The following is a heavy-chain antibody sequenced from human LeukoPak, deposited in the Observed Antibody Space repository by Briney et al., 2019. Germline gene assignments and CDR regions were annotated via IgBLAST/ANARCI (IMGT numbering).Heavy chain of an antibody. CDR2: IYYTGST. CDR1: GGSISSFY. V-gene: IGHV4-59*01. J-gene: IGHJ4*02. D-gene: IGHD2-15*01. Sequence: SETLSLTCTVSGGSISSFYWSWIRQPPGKGLEWIGYIYYTGSTNYNPSLKSRVTISVDTSKNQFSLKLSSVTPADTAVYYCARGVVAAPQTLDYWGQGTLVTVSS. CDR3: ARGVVAAPQTLDY.